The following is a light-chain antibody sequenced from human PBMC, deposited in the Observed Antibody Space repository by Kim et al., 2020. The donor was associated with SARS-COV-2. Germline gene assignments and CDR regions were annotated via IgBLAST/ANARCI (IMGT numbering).Light chain of an antibody. CDR1: QRVSSN. J-gene: IGKJ4*01. V-gene: IGKV3-15*01. Sequence: VSPGGRAALPCRASQRVSSNLAWYQQKPGQAPRLLIYGASTRATGIPARFSGSGSGTEFTLTISSLQSEDFAVYYCQQYNNWPPLTFGGGTKLEI. CDR2: GAS. CDR3: QQYNNWPPLT.